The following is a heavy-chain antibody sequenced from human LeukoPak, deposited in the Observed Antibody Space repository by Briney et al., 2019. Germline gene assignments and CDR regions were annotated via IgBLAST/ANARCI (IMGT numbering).Heavy chain of an antibody. D-gene: IGHD6-13*01. V-gene: IGHV3-30*02. CDR2: IGYDGSIT. J-gene: IGHJ6*03. Sequence: AGGSLRLSCAASGFTLSTYGMHWVRQAPGKGLDWVAFIGYDGSITWYAGSVKGRFTISRDNSKNTLYLQMNSLRAEDTAVYYCAKKGGIAAAGPLHYYYMDVWGKGTTVTVSS. CDR1: GFTLSTYG. CDR3: AKKGGIAAAGPLHYYYMDV.